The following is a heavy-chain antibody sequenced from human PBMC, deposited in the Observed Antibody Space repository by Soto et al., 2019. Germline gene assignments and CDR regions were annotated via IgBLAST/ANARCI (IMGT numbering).Heavy chain of an antibody. CDR2: IYWDDDE. Sequence: QITLKESGPTLVKPTQTLTLTCTFSGFSPNPSGVGVGWIRQPPGKALEWLALIYWDDDERYSPSLKSRLTISKDTSKNQVVLTMTDMDPVDTATYYCAHKIGLNNWFEPWGQGTLVTVSS. CDR3: AHKIGLNNWFEP. V-gene: IGHV2-5*02. J-gene: IGHJ5*02. D-gene: IGHD2-21*01. CDR1: GFSPNPSGVG.